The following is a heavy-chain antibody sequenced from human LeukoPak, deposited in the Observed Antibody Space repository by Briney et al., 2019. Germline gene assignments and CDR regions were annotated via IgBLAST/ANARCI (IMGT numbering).Heavy chain of an antibody. Sequence: SQTLSLTCAISGDSVSSNSATWNWIRQSPSRGLEWLGRTCYRSKWYNDYAVSVKSRIIVNSDTSKNQLSLQLNSVTPEDTAVYYCARGANWAIDYWGQGTLVTVSS. CDR3: ARGANWAIDY. D-gene: IGHD7-27*01. V-gene: IGHV6-1*01. CDR1: GDSVSSNSAT. J-gene: IGHJ4*02. CDR2: TCYRSKWYN.